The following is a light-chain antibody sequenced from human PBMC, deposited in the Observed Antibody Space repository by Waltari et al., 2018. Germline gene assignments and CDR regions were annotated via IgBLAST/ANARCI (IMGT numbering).Light chain of an antibody. CDR2: GAS. CDR3: QHYVRLPAT. V-gene: IGKV3-20*01. Sequence: EIVLTQSPGTLSLSPGERATLSCRASQSVSRTLAWYQQKPGQAPRLLIYGASIRATGIPDRFSGSGSGTDFSLTISRLEPEDFAVYYCQHYVRLPATFGQGTNVEIK. CDR1: QSVSRT. J-gene: IGKJ1*01.